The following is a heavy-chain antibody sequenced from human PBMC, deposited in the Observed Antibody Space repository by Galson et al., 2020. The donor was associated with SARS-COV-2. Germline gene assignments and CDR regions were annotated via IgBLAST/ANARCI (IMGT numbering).Heavy chain of an antibody. CDR3: AREDPRGDV. Sequence: GESLKISCVVSGFTFKQYWMSWVRQAPGKGLEWVANIKHDGTETHYVDSVRGRFTVSRDNAKNSVFLQMSSLRAEDTATYFCAREDPRGDVWGEGTTVVVSP. CDR2: IKHDGTET. J-gene: IGHJ6*04. CDR1: GFTFKQYW. D-gene: IGHD3-10*01. V-gene: IGHV3-7*01.